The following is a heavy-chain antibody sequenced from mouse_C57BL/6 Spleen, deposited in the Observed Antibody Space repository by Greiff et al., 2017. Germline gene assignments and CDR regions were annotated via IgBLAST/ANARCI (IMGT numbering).Heavy chain of an antibody. CDR2: INPGSGGT. V-gene: IGHV1-54*01. CDR3: ARWDSSFDY. J-gene: IGHJ2*01. D-gene: IGHD3-3*01. Sequence: VQLQQSGAELVRPGTSVKVSCKASGYAFTNYLIEWVKQRPGQGLEWIGVINPGSGGTNYNEKFKGKATLTADKSSSTAYMQRSSLTSEDSAVYFCARWDSSFDYWGQGTTLTVSS. CDR1: GYAFTNYL.